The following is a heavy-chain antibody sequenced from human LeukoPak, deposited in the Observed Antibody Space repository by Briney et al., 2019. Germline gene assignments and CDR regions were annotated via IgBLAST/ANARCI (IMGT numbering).Heavy chain of an antibody. Sequence: GGSLRLSCAASGFIFSNYAMTWVRQAPGKGLQWVSTITSGGNTYYADSVKGRFTISRDNSKNTLYLQMNSLKTEDTAVYYCTAKVGTRHIIWFDYWGQGTLVTVSS. V-gene: IGHV3-23*01. CDR3: TAKVGTRHIIWFDY. J-gene: IGHJ4*02. CDR2: ITSGGNT. D-gene: IGHD1-1*01. CDR1: GFIFSNYA.